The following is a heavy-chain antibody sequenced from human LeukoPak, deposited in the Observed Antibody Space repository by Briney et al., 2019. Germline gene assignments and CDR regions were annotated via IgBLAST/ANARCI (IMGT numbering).Heavy chain of an antibody. V-gene: IGHV3-7*01. Sequence: QPGGSLRLSCAASGFTFSNYWTSWVRQAPGKGLEWVANIKQDGSEKYYVDSVKGRFTISRDNAKNSLYLQMNSLRAEDTAVYYCARWGGGFDYWGQGTLVTVSS. CDR2: IKQDGSEK. D-gene: IGHD3-10*01. CDR1: GFTFSNYW. J-gene: IGHJ4*02. CDR3: ARWGGGFDY.